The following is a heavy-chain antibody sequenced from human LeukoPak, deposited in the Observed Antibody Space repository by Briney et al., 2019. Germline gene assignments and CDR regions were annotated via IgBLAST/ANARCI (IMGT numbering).Heavy chain of an antibody. D-gene: IGHD6-13*01. Sequence: PGGSLRLSCAASGFTFSNYGMSWVRQAPGKGLEWVSAISGSGGSTYYADSVKGRFTISRDNSKNTLYLQMNSLRAEDTAVYYCARDELIAAAGRPRGGSFDPWGQGTLVTVSS. J-gene: IGHJ5*02. CDR1: GFTFSNYG. CDR3: ARDELIAAAGRPRGGSFDP. V-gene: IGHV3-23*01. CDR2: ISGSGGST.